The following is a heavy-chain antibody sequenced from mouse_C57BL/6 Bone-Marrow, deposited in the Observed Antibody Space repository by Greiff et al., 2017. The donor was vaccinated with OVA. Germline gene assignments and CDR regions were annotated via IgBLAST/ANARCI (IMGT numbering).Heavy chain of an antibody. D-gene: IGHD2-3*01. CDR3: TYDGYLYFDY. CDR2: IDPENGDT. Sequence: EVKLQESGAELVRPGASVKLSCTASGFNIKDDYMHWVKQRPEQGLEWIGWIDPENGDTEYASKFQGKATITADTSSNTAYLQLSSLTSEDTAVYYCTYDGYLYFDYWGQGTTLTVSS. CDR1: GFNIKDDY. V-gene: IGHV14-4*01. J-gene: IGHJ2*01.